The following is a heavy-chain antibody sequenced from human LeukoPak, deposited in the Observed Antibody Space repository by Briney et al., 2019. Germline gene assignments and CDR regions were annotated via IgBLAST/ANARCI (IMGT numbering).Heavy chain of an antibody. D-gene: IGHD5-24*01. CDR1: GESISSHY. V-gene: IGHV4-59*11. CDR3: ARDNSVRDEAWWFNP. CDR2: ITNSGTT. Sequence: SETLSLTCNVSGESISSHYWSWTRQSPGQGLEWIGYITNSGTTKFNPSLKSRVTISRDTSKNQISLRLSSVTAADTAVYYCARDNSVRDEAWWFNPWGQGTLVTVSS. J-gene: IGHJ5*02.